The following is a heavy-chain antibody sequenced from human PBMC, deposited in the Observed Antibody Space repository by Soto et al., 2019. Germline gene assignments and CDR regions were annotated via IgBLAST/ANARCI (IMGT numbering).Heavy chain of an antibody. V-gene: IGHV3-30*04. D-gene: IGHD3-22*01. J-gene: IGHJ4*02. CDR3: ARDMVYDSSDYLYMRPPHFDY. CDR2: ISYDGRKK. CDR1: GFSFSSYA. Sequence: GGSLRLSCATSGFSFSSYALHWVRQAPGKGLEWVTVISYDGRKKYYADSVRGRFTVSRDNSKNTLFLLMDSLRAEDTSIYYCARDMVYDSSDYLYMRPPHFDYWGPGTLVTVSS.